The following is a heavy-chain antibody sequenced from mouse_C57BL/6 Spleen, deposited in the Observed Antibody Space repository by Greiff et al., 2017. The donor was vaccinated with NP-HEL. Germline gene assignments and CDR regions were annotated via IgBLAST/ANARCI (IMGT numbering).Heavy chain of an antibody. J-gene: IGHJ1*03. V-gene: IGHV1-22*01. CDR3: AREDRDGWYFDV. Sequence: EVQLQQSGPELVKPGASVKMSCKASGYTFTDYNMHWVKQSHGKSLEWIGYINPNNGGTSYNQKFKGKATLTVNKSSSTAYMELRSLTSEDSAVYYCAREDRDGWYFDVWGTGTTVTVSS. CDR2: INPNNGGT. D-gene: IGHD3-2*01. CDR1: GYTFTDYN.